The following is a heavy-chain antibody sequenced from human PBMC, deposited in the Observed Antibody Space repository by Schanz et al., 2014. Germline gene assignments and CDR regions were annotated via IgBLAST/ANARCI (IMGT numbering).Heavy chain of an antibody. D-gene: IGHD2-21*02. CDR2: VSSRSDEI. Sequence: EVQLLESGGGLVQPGGSLRLSCSASTFTFDHYAMTWVRQAPGKGLEWVAAVSSRSDEIKYADSVRGRFTISRDNSRSTMYLRMTSLRAEDTAVYFCAKDLGVDCGDGCFNWYFDLWGRGTLVTVSS. J-gene: IGHJ2*01. V-gene: IGHV3-23*05. CDR1: TFTFDHYA. CDR3: AKDLGVDCGDGCFNWYFDL.